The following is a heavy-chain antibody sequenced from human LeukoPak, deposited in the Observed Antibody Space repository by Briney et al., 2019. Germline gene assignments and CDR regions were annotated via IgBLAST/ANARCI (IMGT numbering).Heavy chain of an antibody. CDR3: ARRARRIAAPHSSGYYGHYFDY. V-gene: IGHV4-39*07. CDR2: IYYSGST. CDR1: GGSISSSSYY. D-gene: IGHD3-22*01. Sequence: PSETLSLTCTVSGGSISSSSYYWGWIRQPPGKGLEWIGSIYYSGSTYYNPSLKSRVTISVDTSKNQFSLKLSSVTAADTAVYYCARRARRIAAPHSSGYYGHYFDYWGQGTLVTVSS. J-gene: IGHJ4*02.